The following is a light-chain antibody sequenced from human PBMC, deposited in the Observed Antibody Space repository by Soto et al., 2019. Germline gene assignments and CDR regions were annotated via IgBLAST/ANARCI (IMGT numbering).Light chain of an antibody. CDR1: QSVTNNY. V-gene: IGKV3-20*01. J-gene: IGKJ2*01. CDR3: QQYGISPYT. CDR2: GAS. Sequence: EIVLTQSPGTLSFSPGERATLSCRSSQSVTNNYLAWYQQKPGQAPRLLIYGASSRATGIPERFSGSGSGTDFTLIISRLEPEDFAVYYCQQYGISPYTFGQGAKLEIK.